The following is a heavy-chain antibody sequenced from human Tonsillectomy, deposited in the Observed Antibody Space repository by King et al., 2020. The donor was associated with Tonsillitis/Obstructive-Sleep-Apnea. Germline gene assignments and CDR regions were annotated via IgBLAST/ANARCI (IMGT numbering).Heavy chain of an antibody. CDR3: ARGGDYGGNFDI. D-gene: IGHD4-23*01. CDR1: GGSISSYY. J-gene: IGHJ3*02. V-gene: IGHV4-59*01. Sequence: QLQESGPGLVKPSETLSLTCTVSGGSISSYYWSWIRQPPGKGLEGIGYIYYRGGTNYNPSLKSRVTISVNTSKNPFSLKLSSVTAADTAVYYCARGGDYGGNFDIWGQGTMVTVSS. CDR2: IYYRGGT.